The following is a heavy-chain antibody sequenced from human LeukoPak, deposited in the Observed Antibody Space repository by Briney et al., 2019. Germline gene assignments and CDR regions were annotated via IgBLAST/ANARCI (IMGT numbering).Heavy chain of an antibody. V-gene: IGHV3-66*01. CDR2: IYSGDTT. CDR3: ASILRSSSGYYFDY. CDR1: GFTVSTSY. D-gene: IGHD3-10*01. J-gene: IGHJ4*02. Sequence: GGSLRLSCAASGFTVSTSYMSWVRQAPGKGLEWVSVIYSGDTTFYADSVRGEFTISRDNSKNTLYLQMNSLRAEDTAVYYCASILRSSSGYYFDYWGQGTLVTVSS.